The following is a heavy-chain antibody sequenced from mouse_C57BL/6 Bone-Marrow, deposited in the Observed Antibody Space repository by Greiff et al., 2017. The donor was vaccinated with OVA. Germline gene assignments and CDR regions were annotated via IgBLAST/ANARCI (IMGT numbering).Heavy chain of an antibody. CDR2: ISSGSSTI. CDR1: GFTFSDYG. J-gene: IGHJ2*01. Sequence: DVHLVESGGGLVKPGGSLKLSCAASGFTFSDYGMHWVRQAPEKGLEWVAYISSGSSTIYYADTVKGRFTISRDNAKNTLFLQMTSLRSEDTAMYYCARWNYGNYFDYWGQGTTLTVSS. V-gene: IGHV5-17*01. D-gene: IGHD1-1*01. CDR3: ARWNYGNYFDY.